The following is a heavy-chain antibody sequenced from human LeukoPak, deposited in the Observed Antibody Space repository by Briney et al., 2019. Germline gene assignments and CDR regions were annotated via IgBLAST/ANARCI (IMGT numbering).Heavy chain of an antibody. J-gene: IGHJ4*02. D-gene: IGHD3-22*01. V-gene: IGHV3-23*01. Sequence: GGSLRLSCAASGFTFSSYAMSWVRQAPGKGLEWVSAISGSGGNTDCADSVKGRFTISRDNSKNTLYLQMDSLKTEDTAVHYCARHRGPSLHSSGYFDYWGQGTLVTVSS. CDR2: ISGSGGNT. CDR1: GFTFSSYA. CDR3: ARHRGPSLHSSGYFDY.